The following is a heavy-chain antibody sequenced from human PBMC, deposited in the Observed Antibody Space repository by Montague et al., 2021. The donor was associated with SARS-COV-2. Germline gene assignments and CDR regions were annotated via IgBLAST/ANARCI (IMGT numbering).Heavy chain of an antibody. CDR3: AREDRWNWFDP. V-gene: IGHV4-59*01. Sequence: SETLSLTCTVSGGSISGYHWSWLRQPPGKGFEWIGYIYYRGSTNYNPSLETRVTISVDPSKNQFSLKMRSVTAADTAVYYCAREDRWNWFDPWGQGTLVIVSS. CDR2: IYYRGST. D-gene: IGHD5-24*01. CDR1: GGSISGYH. J-gene: IGHJ5*02.